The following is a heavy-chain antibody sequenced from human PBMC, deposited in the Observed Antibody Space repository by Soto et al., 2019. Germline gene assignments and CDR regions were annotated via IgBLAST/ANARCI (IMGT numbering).Heavy chain of an antibody. D-gene: IGHD3-16*02. J-gene: IGHJ4*02. V-gene: IGHV3-30-3*01. CDR1: GSTFSSNA. CDR3: ARTYGHLWGSYRAPLVY. CDR2: ISYDGSNK. Sequence: PGGSLRLSCAASGSTFSSNAMHWVRQAPGKGLEWVAVISYDGSNKYYADSVKGRFTISRDNSKNTRYLQMNSLRVEDTAVYYCARTYGHLWGSYRAPLVYWGQGTLVTVSS.